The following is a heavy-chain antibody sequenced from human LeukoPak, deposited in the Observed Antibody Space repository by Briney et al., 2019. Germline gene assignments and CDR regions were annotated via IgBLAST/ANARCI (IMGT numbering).Heavy chain of an antibody. CDR1: GYTFTSYY. J-gene: IGHJ4*02. V-gene: IGHV1-46*01. CDR2: INPSGGST. D-gene: IGHD6-13*01. Sequence: ASVKVSCKASGYTFTSYYMHWVRQAPGQGLEWMGIINPSGGSTSYAQKFQGRVTMTRDTSTSTAYMELRSLRSDDTAVYYCARVWQQLGPPHFDYWGQGTLVTVSS. CDR3: ARVWQQLGPPHFDY.